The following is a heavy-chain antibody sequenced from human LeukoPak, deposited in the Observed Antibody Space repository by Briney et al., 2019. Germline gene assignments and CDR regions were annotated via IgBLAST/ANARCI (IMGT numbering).Heavy chain of an antibody. CDR1: GFTFSSYA. Sequence: GGSLRLSCAGSGFTFSSYAMSWFRQAPGKGLEWVSGISGSGGSTYYADSVKGRFNISRDNSKNTVYLQMNSLRAEDTAVYYCANPPLKTTMILVVIWGQGTLVTVSS. V-gene: IGHV3-23*01. D-gene: IGHD3-22*01. CDR3: ANPPLKTTMILVVI. CDR2: ISGSGGST. J-gene: IGHJ4*02.